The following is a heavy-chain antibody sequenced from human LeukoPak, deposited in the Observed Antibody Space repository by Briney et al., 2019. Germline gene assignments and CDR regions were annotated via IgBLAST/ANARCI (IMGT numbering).Heavy chain of an antibody. D-gene: IGHD1-14*01. J-gene: IGHJ3*01. Sequence: GESLKISCKGSGYSFSTYWIGWVRQMPGKGLEWMGVIYPGDSDTNYSPAFQGQVTISVDKSISTAYLQWSSLKASNTAMYYCAREPHAFDLWGQGTMVTVSS. CDR1: GYSFSTYW. CDR2: IYPGDSDT. CDR3: AREPHAFDL. V-gene: IGHV5-51*01.